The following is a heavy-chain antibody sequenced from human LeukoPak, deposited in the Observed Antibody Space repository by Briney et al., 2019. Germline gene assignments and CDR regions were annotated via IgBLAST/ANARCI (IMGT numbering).Heavy chain of an antibody. V-gene: IGHV3-7*03. CDR1: GFTFSTYW. D-gene: IGHD3-3*01. Sequence: GGSLRLSCSASGFTFSTYWMSWVRQAPGKGLEWVANIKQDGSEKYYVDSVKGRFTISRDNAKNSLYLQMNSLRAEDTAVYYCARGQDFWSGYFANYYYYGMDVWGQGTTVTVSS. J-gene: IGHJ6*02. CDR2: IKQDGSEK. CDR3: ARGQDFWSGYFANYYYYGMDV.